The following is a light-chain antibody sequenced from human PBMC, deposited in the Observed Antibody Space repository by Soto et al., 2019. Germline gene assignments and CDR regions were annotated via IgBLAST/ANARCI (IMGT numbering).Light chain of an antibody. CDR1: RTINNF. V-gene: IGKV1-39*01. CDR3: QESSSTPYI. J-gene: IGKJ2*01. Sequence: DIQMTQSPSSLSASVGDRVTITCRASRTINNFLSWYQQKPGKPPELLIYGASRLQSGVPSRFSGSGSGTDFILTISDLQTEDVAFYFCQESSSTPYIFGQGTKLEVK. CDR2: GAS.